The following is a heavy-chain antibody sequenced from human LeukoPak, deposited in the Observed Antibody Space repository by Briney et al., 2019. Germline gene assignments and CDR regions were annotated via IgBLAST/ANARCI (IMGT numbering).Heavy chain of an antibody. D-gene: IGHD1-14*01. V-gene: IGHV3-23*01. CDR2: IGSDSGGI. J-gene: IGHJ4*02. Sequence: GGSLRLSCAASGFTFSNFAIIWVRQAPGKGLEWVSVIGSDSGGIVYADPVKGRFTISRDNSNNTLYLQMNSLTADDTAVYYCAKYRTTNAPPRNFDYWGQGTLVTVSS. CDR3: AKYRTTNAPPRNFDY. CDR1: GFTFSNFA.